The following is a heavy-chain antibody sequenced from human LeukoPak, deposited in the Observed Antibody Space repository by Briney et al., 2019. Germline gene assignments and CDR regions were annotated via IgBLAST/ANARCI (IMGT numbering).Heavy chain of an antibody. D-gene: IGHD5-24*01. Sequence: PGGSLRLSRAASGFTFSDYSMNWVRQAPGKGLEWISYIGISSGNTKYADSVKGRFTISGDKAKNSLYLQMNSLRVEDTAVYYCARDYKYAFDNWGQGTLVTVSS. J-gene: IGHJ4*02. V-gene: IGHV3-48*01. CDR3: ARDYKYAFDN. CDR1: GFTFSDYS. CDR2: IGISSGNT.